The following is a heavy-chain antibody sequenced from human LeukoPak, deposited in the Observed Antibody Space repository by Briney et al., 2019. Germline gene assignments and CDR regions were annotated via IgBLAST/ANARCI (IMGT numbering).Heavy chain of an antibody. Sequence: GESLKISCKGSGYSFTRYWIGWVRQTPGKGLEWVGLIYPGDSDTRYRPSFQGQVTISADKSISTAYLQWSSLKASDTAMYYCARRGYGYSQPDYWGQGTLVTVSS. J-gene: IGHJ4*02. CDR1: GYSFTRYW. CDR3: ARRGYGYSQPDY. V-gene: IGHV5-51*01. CDR2: IYPGDSDT. D-gene: IGHD5-18*01.